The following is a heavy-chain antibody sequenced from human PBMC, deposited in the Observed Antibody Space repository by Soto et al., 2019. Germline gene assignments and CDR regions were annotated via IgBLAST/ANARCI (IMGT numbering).Heavy chain of an antibody. CDR1: GGSISSYY. Sequence: LSLTCTVSGGSISSYYWSWIRQPAVKGLEWIGRIYTSGSTNYNPSLKSRVTMSVDTSKNQFSLKLSSVTAADTAVYYCARDLIQGLVISGRGNYAWNWFDPWGQGTLVTVSS. V-gene: IGHV4-4*07. CDR2: IYTSGST. D-gene: IGHD3-9*01. J-gene: IGHJ5*02. CDR3: ARDLIQGLVISGRGNYAWNWFDP.